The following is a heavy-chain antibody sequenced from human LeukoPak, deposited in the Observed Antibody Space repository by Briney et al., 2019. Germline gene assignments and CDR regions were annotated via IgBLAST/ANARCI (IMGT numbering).Heavy chain of an antibody. CDR2: IQSHGNPK. J-gene: IGHJ6*02. V-gene: IGHV3-30*02. D-gene: IGHD2-21*01. CDR1: GFTFSDNG. Sequence: PGGSLRLSCAASGFTFSDNGIHWVRQAPGKGLEWVAFIQSHGNPKYYADAVRGRFTISRDNSKKTCYLQMDSLRVEDTAVYAREARTEMIGGMDVRGQGTTVTVTS. CDR3: EARTEMIGGMDV.